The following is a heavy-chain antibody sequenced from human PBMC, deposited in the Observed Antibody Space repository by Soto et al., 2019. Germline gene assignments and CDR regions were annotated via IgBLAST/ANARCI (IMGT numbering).Heavy chain of an antibody. D-gene: IGHD3-16*01. CDR3: ARALGSWGAYYFDH. CDR2: IYWDNDK. V-gene: IGHV2-5*02. CDR1: GFSLDTWGVG. J-gene: IGHJ4*02. Sequence: QITLKESGPTLVRPTQTLTLTCTVSGFSLDTWGVGVGWIRQPPGKAPEWRALIYWDNDKRYSPSLKNRLTITKDTSKNQVVLTVTNMDPVDTVTYYCARALGSWGAYYFDHWGQGTLVTVSS.